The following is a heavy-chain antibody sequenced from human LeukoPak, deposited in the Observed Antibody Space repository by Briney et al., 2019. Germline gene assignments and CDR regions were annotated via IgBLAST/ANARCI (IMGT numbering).Heavy chain of an antibody. J-gene: IGHJ6*03. CDR1: GYSFTSYW. V-gene: IGHV5-51*01. D-gene: IGHD2-21*02. Sequence: GESLKISCKGSGYSFTSYWIAWVRQMPGKGLEWMGIIYPGDSDARYSPSFQGQVTISADKSISTAYLQWSSLKASDTAMYYCATQGVTTDYYMDVWGKGTTVTISS. CDR3: ATQGVTTDYYMDV. CDR2: IYPGDSDA.